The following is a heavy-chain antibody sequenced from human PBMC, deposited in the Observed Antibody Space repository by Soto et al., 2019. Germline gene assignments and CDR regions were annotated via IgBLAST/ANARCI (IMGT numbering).Heavy chain of an antibody. CDR1: GDSVSSNTAS. Sequence: QVQLQQSGPGLVKPSQTLSLTCAISGDSVSSNTASWNWIRQSPSRGLEWLGRTYFRSKWYNDYAVSVKSRIIIHPDTSNNQFSLQLNSVTHEDTAVYFCAKGDNLGPKTGYAFDPWGQGIMVTVSS. CDR2: TYFRSKWYN. D-gene: IGHD5-12*01. J-gene: IGHJ5*02. CDR3: AKGDNLGPKTGYAFDP. V-gene: IGHV6-1*01.